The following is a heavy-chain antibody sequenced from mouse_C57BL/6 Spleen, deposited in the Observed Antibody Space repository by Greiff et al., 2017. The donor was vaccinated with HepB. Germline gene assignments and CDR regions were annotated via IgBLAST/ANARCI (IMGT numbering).Heavy chain of an antibody. Sequence: EVKLEESGGGLVQPGGSMKLSCAASGFTFSDAWMDWVRQSPEKGLEWVAEIRNKANNHATYYAESVKGRFTISRDDSKSSVYLQMNSLRAEDTGIYYCTREGSNYDAMDYWGQGTSVTVSS. CDR2: IRNKANNHAT. CDR1: GFTFSDAW. V-gene: IGHV6-6*01. D-gene: IGHD2-5*01. CDR3: TREGSNYDAMDY. J-gene: IGHJ4*01.